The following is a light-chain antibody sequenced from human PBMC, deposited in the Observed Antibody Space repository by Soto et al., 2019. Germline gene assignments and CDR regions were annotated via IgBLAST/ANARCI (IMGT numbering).Light chain of an antibody. CDR3: SSYTSSSTYVV. V-gene: IGLV2-14*01. Sequence: QSALTQPASVSGSPGQSITISRTGTSSDVGGYNYVSWYQQHPGKAPKLMIYDVSNRPSGVSNRFSGSKSGNTASLTISGLQAEDEADYYCSSYTSSSTYVVFGGGTKVTVL. J-gene: IGLJ2*01. CDR1: SSDVGGYNY. CDR2: DVS.